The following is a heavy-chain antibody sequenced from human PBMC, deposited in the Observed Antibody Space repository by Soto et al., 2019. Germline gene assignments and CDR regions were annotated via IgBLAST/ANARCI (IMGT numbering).Heavy chain of an antibody. J-gene: IGHJ6*02. D-gene: IGHD3-10*01. CDR1: GGSISSGGYY. CDR2: IYYSGST. Sequence: QVQLQESGPGLVKPSQTLSLTCTVSGGSISSGGYYWSWIRQHPGKGLEWIGYIYYSGSTYYNPSLKSRVTTAVDTSKNQLSLKLSSVTAADTAVYYCARDCVSFTMVRGVTYYGMDVWGQGTTVTVSS. CDR3: ARDCVSFTMVRGVTYYGMDV. V-gene: IGHV4-31*03.